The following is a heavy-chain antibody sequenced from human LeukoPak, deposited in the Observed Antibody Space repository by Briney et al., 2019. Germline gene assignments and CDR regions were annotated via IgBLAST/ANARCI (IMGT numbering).Heavy chain of an antibody. D-gene: IGHD2/OR15-2a*01. CDR3: ARHFIASQSTFDY. CDR2: IFYTGTT. CDR1: SDSISHYY. V-gene: IGHV4-59*08. J-gene: IGHJ4*02. Sequence: SETLSLTCTVSSDSISHYYWSWIRQSPEKGLEWIGYIFYTGTTNYNPSLKSRVTISVDTSKNQFSLRLTSVTAADTARYYCARHFIASQSTFDYWGQGTLVTVSS.